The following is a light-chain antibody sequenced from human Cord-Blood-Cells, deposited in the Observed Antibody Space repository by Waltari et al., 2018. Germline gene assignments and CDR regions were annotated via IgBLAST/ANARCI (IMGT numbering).Light chain of an antibody. Sequence: EIVLTQSPATLSLSPGERAPLPCRASQSVSSYLAWYQQKPGQAPRLLIYDASNRATGIPARFSGSGSGTDFTLTISSLEPEDFAVYYCQQRRNWPIFTFGPGTKVDI. V-gene: IGKV3-11*01. CDR1: QSVSSY. J-gene: IGKJ3*01. CDR2: DAS. CDR3: QQRRNWPIFT.